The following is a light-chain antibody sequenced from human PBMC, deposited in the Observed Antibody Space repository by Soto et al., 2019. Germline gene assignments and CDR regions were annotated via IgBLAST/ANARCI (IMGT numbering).Light chain of an antibody. Sequence: DIQMTQSPSTLSASVGDRVSITCRASQSICSWLAWYQQKPGKAPQLLIYDASNLESGVPSRFSGSGSGTEFTLTISSLQPHDFTTYYCQHYDSFSKTSGRGTKVEVK. CDR1: QSICSW. CDR2: DAS. CDR3: QHYDSFSKT. V-gene: IGKV1-5*01. J-gene: IGKJ1*01.